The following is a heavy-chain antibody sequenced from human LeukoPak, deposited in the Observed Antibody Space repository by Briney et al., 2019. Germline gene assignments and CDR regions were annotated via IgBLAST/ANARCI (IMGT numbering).Heavy chain of an antibody. CDR1: GYTFTSYD. D-gene: IGHD2-2*01. J-gene: IGHJ3*02. CDR2: MNPNSGNT. V-gene: IGHV1-8*03. CDR3: ARRRYCSSISCFSSPYDAFDI. Sequence: ASVKVSCKASGYTFTSYDINWVRQATGQGLEWMGWMNPNSGNTGYAQKFQGRVTITRNTSISTAYMELSSLRSEDTAVYYCARRRYCSSISCFSSPYDAFDIWGQGTMVTVSS.